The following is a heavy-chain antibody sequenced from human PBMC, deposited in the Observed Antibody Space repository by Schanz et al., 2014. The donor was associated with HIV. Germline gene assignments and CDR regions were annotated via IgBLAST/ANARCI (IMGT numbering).Heavy chain of an antibody. CDR1: GFTFSNHG. D-gene: IGHD3-3*01. CDR3: ARDLKYDFWSGYYYYYGMDV. CDR2: ISYDGSNR. Sequence: QAQLVESGGGVVQPGKSLRLSCAASGFTFSNHGMNWVRQAPGKGLAWVALISYDGSNRYYSDSVKGRFTISRDNSNNTLYLQMNSLRAEDTAVYYCARDLKYDFWSGYYYYYGMDVWGQGTTVTVSS. J-gene: IGHJ6*02. V-gene: IGHV3-30*03.